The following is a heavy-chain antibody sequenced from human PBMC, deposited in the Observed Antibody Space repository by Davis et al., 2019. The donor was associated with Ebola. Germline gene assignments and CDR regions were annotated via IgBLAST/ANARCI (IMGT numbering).Heavy chain of an antibody. CDR2: IWYDGSNK. D-gene: IGHD6-19*01. V-gene: IGHV3-33*01. CDR1: GFTFSSYG. J-gene: IGHJ3*02. CDR3: ASDYSSGWRGDGFDI. Sequence: PGGSLRLSCAASGFTFSSYGMHWVRQAPGKGLEWVAVIWYDGSNKYYADSVKGRFTISRDNSKNTPYLQRNRLRAEDTAVYYCASDYSSGWRGDGFDIWGQGTMVTVSS.